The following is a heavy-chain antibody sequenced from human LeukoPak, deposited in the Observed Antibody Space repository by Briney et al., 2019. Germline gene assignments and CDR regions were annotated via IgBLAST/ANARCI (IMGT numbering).Heavy chain of an antibody. CDR3: ASSVEGYYYYYMDV. J-gene: IGHJ6*03. CDR1: GGSISSYY. V-gene: IGHV4-4*07. D-gene: IGHD3-3*01. CDR2: IYTSGNT. Sequence: SETLSLTCTVSGGSISSYYWSWIRQPAGKGLEWIGRIYTSGNTNYNPSLKSRVTISVDTSKNQFSLKLSSVTAADTAVYYCASSVEGYYYYYMDVWGRGATVTISS.